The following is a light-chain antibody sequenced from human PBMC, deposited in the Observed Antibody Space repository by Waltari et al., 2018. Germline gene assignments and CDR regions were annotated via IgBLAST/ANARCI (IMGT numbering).Light chain of an antibody. CDR3: QQYGSSPWT. Sequence: EIVLTQSPGTLSLSPGERATLPCRASQSVSSSYLAWYQQKPGQAPRVLIHGASNRATGIPDRFSGSGSGKDFTLTISRLEPEDFAVYYCQQYGSSPWTFGQGTKVEIK. V-gene: IGKV3-20*01. J-gene: IGKJ1*01. CDR2: GAS. CDR1: QSVSSSY.